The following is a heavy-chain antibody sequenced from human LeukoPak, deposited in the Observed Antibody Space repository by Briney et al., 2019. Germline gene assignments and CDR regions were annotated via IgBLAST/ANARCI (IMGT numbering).Heavy chain of an antibody. Sequence: PGGSLRLSCAASGFTFSSYWMHWVRQAPGKGLVWVSRINSDGSSTRYADSVKGRFTISRDNAKNTLYLQMNSLRAEDTAVYYCARASSGSYWGAFDIWGQGTMVTVSS. V-gene: IGHV3-74*01. CDR2: INSDGSST. CDR3: ARASSGSYWGAFDI. D-gene: IGHD1-26*01. CDR1: GFTFSSYW. J-gene: IGHJ3*02.